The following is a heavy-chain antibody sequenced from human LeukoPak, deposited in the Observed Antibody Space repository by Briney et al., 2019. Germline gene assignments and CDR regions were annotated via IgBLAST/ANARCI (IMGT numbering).Heavy chain of an antibody. J-gene: IGHJ1*01. V-gene: IGHV3-48*03. CDR3: VRGGPSNSYWEEYFQH. Sequence: GGSLRLSRAASGFTFSSYEMNWVRQAPGKGLGWVSYISSGGETIYYADSVRGRFTISRDNSKNTLYLQMNSLNTDDTAVYSCVRGGPSNSYWEEYFQHWGQGTLVTVSS. CDR2: ISSGGETI. CDR1: GFTFSSYE. D-gene: IGHD1-26*01.